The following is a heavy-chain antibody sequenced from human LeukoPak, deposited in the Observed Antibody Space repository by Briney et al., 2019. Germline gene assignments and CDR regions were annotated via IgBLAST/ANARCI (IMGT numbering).Heavy chain of an antibody. CDR1: GFTFSTYN. J-gene: IGHJ3*02. CDR2: ITSTSSYM. CDR3: AKGGYYYDSSGYYYNSAFDI. D-gene: IGHD3-22*01. Sequence: GGSLRLSCAASGFTFSTYNMNWVRQAPGKGLEWVSSITSTSSYMYYADSVKGRFTISRDNAKNSLYLQMNSLRAEDTALYYCAKGGYYYDSSGYYYNSAFDIWGQGTMVTVSS. V-gene: IGHV3-21*04.